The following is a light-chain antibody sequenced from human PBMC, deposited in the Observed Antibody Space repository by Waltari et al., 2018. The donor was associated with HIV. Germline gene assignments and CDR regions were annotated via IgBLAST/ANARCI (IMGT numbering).Light chain of an antibody. J-gene: IGLJ3*02. Sequence: QSALTQPASVSGSPGQSITISCTGTSSDVGAYNYVSWYQQHPGKAPQLIIYDVSHRPSGVSDLFSGSKSGNTASLTIAGLQAEDEADYYCSSYTSSSALFGGGTRLTVL. CDR3: SSYTSSSAL. CDR1: SSDVGAYNY. V-gene: IGLV2-14*03. CDR2: DVS.